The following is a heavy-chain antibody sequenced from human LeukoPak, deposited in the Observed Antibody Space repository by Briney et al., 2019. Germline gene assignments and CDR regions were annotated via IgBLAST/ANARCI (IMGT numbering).Heavy chain of an antibody. Sequence: PSETLSLTCTVSGGSISSYYWSWIRQPPGKGLEWVGYIYYSGSTNYNPSLKSRVTISVDTSKNQFSLKLSSVTAADTAVYYYARDDYDILTGSHHGFDYWGQGTLVTVSS. V-gene: IGHV4-59*01. CDR3: ARDDYDILTGSHHGFDY. J-gene: IGHJ4*02. CDR2: IYYSGST. D-gene: IGHD3-9*01. CDR1: GGSISSYY.